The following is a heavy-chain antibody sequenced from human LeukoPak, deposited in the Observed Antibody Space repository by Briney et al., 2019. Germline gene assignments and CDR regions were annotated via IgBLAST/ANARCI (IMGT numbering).Heavy chain of an antibody. CDR1: GFTFSSYG. D-gene: IGHD2-2*01. V-gene: IGHV3-30*02. CDR2: IQYDESDI. J-gene: IGHJ4*02. CDR3: AKEVQLLPFDY. Sequence: GGSLRLSCAASGFTFSSYGMHWVRQAPGKGLEWVAFIQYDESDIFYVDSVKGRFTISRDNSKSTLYLQMNSLRPEDTAVYYCAKEVQLLPFDYWGQGTLVTVSS.